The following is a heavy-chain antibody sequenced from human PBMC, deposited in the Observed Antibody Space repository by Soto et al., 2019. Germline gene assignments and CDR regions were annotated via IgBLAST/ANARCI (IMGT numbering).Heavy chain of an antibody. D-gene: IGHD3-9*01. CDR3: ARHATYYYILSGYYFDY. V-gene: IGHV5-51*01. CDR2: INPGDSET. J-gene: IGHJ4*01. CDR1: GYSFTSYW. Sequence: GESLKISCKGSGYSFTSYWIAWVRQMPGKGLEWMAIINPGDSETKYSPSFQGQVTISADKSINTAYLQWSSLKSSDTAMYYCARHATYYYILSGYYFDYWGHGTQVTFSS.